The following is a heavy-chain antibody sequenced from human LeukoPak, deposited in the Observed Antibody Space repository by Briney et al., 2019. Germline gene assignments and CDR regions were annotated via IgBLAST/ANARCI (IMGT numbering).Heavy chain of an antibody. J-gene: IGHJ6*03. CDR1: GFTFDDYA. CDR3: AKAAGYYYYMDV. V-gene: IGHV3-43D*03. D-gene: IGHD3-10*01. Sequence: GGSLRLSCAASGFTFDDYAMHWVRQAPGKGLEWVSLICWDGGSTYYADSVKGRFTISRDNSKNSLYLQMNSLRAEDTAVYYCAKAAGYYYYMDVWGKGTTVTVSS. CDR2: ICWDGGST.